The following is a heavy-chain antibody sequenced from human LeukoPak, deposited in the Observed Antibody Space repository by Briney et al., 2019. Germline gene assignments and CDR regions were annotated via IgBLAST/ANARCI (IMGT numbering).Heavy chain of an antibody. J-gene: IGHJ6*02. V-gene: IGHV4-59*12. Sequence: SETLSLTCTVSGGSISSYYWSWIRRPPGKGLEWIGYIYYSGSTNYNPSLKSRVTISVDTSKNQFSLKLSSVTAADTAVYYCARRKGYDFWSGYRVYLGYGMDVWGQGTTVTVSS. CDR3: ARRKGYDFWSGYRVYLGYGMDV. CDR1: GGSISSYY. CDR2: IYYSGST. D-gene: IGHD3-3*01.